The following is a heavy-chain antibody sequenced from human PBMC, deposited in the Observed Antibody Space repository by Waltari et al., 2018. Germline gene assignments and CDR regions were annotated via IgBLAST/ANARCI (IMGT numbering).Heavy chain of an antibody. Sequence: EVQLLESGEGLVQPGGSLRLSCAASGFTFSSYAMSWVRQAPGKGLEWVSAISGSGGNTYYADSVKGRFTISRDNSKNTLYLQMNSLRAEDTAVYYCAKAGGSAYYYGMDVWGQGTTVIVSS. CDR2: ISGSGGNT. D-gene: IGHD1-26*01. V-gene: IGHV3-23*01. CDR1: GFTFSSYA. J-gene: IGHJ6*02. CDR3: AKAGGSAYYYGMDV.